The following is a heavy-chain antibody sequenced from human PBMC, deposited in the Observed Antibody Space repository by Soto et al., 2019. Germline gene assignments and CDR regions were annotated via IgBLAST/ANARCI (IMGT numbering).Heavy chain of an antibody. Sequence: SVKVSCKASGGTFSSYAISWVRQAPGQGLEWMGRIIPILGTANYAQKFQGRVTITADKSTSTAYMELSSLRSEDTAVYYCAREVGLTLSSTSCHFDYWGQGTLVTVSS. CDR3: AREVGLTLSSTSCHFDY. CDR1: GGTFSSYA. J-gene: IGHJ4*02. V-gene: IGHV1-69*04. D-gene: IGHD2-2*01. CDR2: IIPILGTA.